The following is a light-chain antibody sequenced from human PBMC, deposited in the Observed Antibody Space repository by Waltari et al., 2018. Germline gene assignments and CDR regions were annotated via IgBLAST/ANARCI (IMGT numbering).Light chain of an antibody. V-gene: IGKV3-11*01. J-gene: IGKJ1*01. Sequence: EIVLTQSPATLSLSPGERATLSCRTSRSVSVYLAWYQHKPGPAPRLLPSDASNRATGIPSRFSGSGSETDFTLSINNLEPDDSATYYGQQRNDWPPTFGRGTKLE. CDR2: DAS. CDR3: QQRNDWPPT. CDR1: RSVSVY.